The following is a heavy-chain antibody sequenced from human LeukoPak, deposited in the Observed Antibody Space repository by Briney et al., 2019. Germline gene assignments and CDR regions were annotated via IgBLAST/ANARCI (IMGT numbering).Heavy chain of an antibody. D-gene: IGHD5-18*01. CDR3: ARMQRGYSYGSDY. J-gene: IGHJ4*02. CDR1: GFTVSSNY. V-gene: IGHV3-66*01. Sequence: GGSLRLSCAASGFTVSSNYMSWVRQAPGKGLEWVSVIYSGGSTYYADSVKGRFTISRDNSKNTLYLQMNSLRAEDTAVYYCARMQRGYSYGSDYWGQETLVTVSS. CDR2: IYSGGST.